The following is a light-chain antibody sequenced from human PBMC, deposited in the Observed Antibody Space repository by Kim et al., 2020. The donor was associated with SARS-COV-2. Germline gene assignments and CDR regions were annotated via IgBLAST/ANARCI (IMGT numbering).Light chain of an antibody. CDR1: QTTITNSNNNHY. J-gene: IGKJ2*03. Sequence: ERATINGKCSQTTITNSNNNHYVAWYQRTQEQPPKVRIYWGSTRESGVADRFRGSGSGTDFTKTISDRHAEDWSVYYCHQYYSSPTSFGKGTQLEV. CDR2: WGS. V-gene: IGKV4-1*01. CDR3: HQYYSSPTS.